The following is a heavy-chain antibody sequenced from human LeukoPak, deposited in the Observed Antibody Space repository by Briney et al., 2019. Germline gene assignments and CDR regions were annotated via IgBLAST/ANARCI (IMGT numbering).Heavy chain of an antibody. J-gene: IGHJ4*02. V-gene: IGHV3-11*04. CDR3: AGSYCSGGSCALRH. Sequence: PGGSLRLSCAASGFTSSDYYMSWMRQAPGKGLEWVSYISSSGSTIYYADSVKGRFTISRDNAKNSLYLQMNSLRAEDTAVYYCAGSYCSGGSCALRHWGQGTLVTVSS. CDR1: GFTSSDYY. CDR2: ISSSGSTI. D-gene: IGHD2-15*01.